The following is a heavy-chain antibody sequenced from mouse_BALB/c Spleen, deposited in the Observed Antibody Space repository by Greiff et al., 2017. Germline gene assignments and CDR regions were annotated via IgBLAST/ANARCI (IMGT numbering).Heavy chain of an antibody. CDR1: GFTFTDYY. D-gene: IGHD2-1*01. CDR2: IRNKANGYTT. CDR3: ARGDYGNYKYFDY. Sequence: EVQRVESGGGLVQPGGSLRLSCATSGFTFTDYYMSWVRQPPGKALEWLGFIRNKANGYTTEYSASVKGRFTISRDNSQSILYLQMNTLRAEDSATYYCARGDYGNYKYFDYWGQGTTLTVSS. J-gene: IGHJ2*01. V-gene: IGHV7-3*02.